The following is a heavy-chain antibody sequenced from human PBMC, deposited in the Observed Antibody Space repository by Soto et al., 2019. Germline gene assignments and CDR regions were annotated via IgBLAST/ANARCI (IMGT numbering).Heavy chain of an antibody. CDR3: ARGRLGIFDS. V-gene: IGHV4-59*01. CDR1: GAYISSNY. D-gene: IGHD7-27*01. Sequence: QVQLQESGPGLVKPSETLSLTCTVSGAYISSNYWSWVRQAPGKGLEWIGSVYYTVSPSYKPSLKSRLIISVDSSLKRFSLILSSVTAADKAIYYSARGRLGIFDSWGQETLVSVSS. CDR2: VYYTVSP. J-gene: IGHJ4*02.